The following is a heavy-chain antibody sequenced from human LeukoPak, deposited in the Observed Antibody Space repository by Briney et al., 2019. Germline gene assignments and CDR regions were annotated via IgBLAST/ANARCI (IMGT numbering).Heavy chain of an antibody. J-gene: IGHJ4*02. CDR3: AKRMDSGYDRGPYDY. V-gene: IGHV3-30*18. CDR2: ISYDGSNK. D-gene: IGHD5-12*01. Sequence: GGSLRLSCAASGFAFSSYGMHWVRQAPGQGVEWVVVISYDGSNKYYAASVKGRYTISRAHCKNSLYLQMNSLRAEDTAVYYYAKRMDSGYDRGPYDYWGQGTLVIVSS. CDR1: GFAFSSYG.